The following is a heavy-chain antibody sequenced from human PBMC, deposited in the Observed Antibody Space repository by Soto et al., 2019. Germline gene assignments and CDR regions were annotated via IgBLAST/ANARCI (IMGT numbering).Heavy chain of an antibody. CDR1: GFNFHNYG. CDR3: ARENYFDY. Sequence: PGGSLRLSCTASGFNFHNYGMGWVRQTPDKGLEWVANIKPDGSDKYYVDSVKGRFTISRDNAKNSLYLQMNSLRAEDTAVYYCARENYFDYWGPGTLVTVSS. CDR2: IKPDGSDK. J-gene: IGHJ4*02. V-gene: IGHV3-7*01.